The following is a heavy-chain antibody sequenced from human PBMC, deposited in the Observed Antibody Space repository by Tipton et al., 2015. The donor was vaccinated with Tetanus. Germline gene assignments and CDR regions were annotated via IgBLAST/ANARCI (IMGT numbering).Heavy chain of an antibody. J-gene: IGHJ5*02. CDR1: GGAFSGHY. Sequence: GSLRLSCAVYGGAFSGHYWTWIRQAPGKGLEWIGEIHPSGSTNYNASLRGRVTMSVDLTRKHVFLRMTSVTAADTAVYYCAMLPKHWLAHRGAPWGQGIQVTVSS. CDR2: IHPSGST. CDR3: AMLPKHWLAHRGAP. V-gene: IGHV4-34*01. D-gene: IGHD6-19*01.